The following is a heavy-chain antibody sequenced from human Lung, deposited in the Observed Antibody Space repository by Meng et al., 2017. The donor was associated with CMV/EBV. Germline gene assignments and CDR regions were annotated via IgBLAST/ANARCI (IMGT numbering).Heavy chain of an antibody. CDR1: GFTFTSSA. CDR3: AAEALKEQWLVYYYGMDV. Sequence: ASGFTFTSSAVQWVRQARGQRLEWIGWIVVGSGNTNYAQKFQERVTITRDMSTSTAYMELSSLRSEDTAVYYCAAEALKEQWLVYYYGMDVXGQGXTVTV. CDR2: IVVGSGNT. V-gene: IGHV1-58*01. D-gene: IGHD6-19*01. J-gene: IGHJ6*02.